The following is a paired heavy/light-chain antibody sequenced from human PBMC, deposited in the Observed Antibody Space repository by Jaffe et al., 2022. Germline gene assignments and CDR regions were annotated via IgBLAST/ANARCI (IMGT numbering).Heavy chain of an antibody. Sequence: EVQLVESGGGLVKPGGSLRLSCAASGFTFSSYSMNWVRQAPGKGLEWVSSISSSSSYIYYADSVKGRFTISRDNAKNSLYLQMNSLRAEDTAVYYCARDQIYDFWSGYYTHDAFDIWGQGTMVTVSS. CDR1: GFTFSSYS. D-gene: IGHD3-3*01. J-gene: IGHJ3*02. V-gene: IGHV3-21*01. CDR2: ISSSSSYI. CDR3: ARDQIYDFWSGYYTHDAFDI.
Light chain of an antibody. CDR3: CSYAGSSTFPPYV. CDR2: EGS. V-gene: IGLV2-23*03. Sequence: QSALTQPASVSGSPGQSITISCTGTSSDVGSYNLVSWYQQHPGKAPKLMIYEGSKRPSGVSNRFSGSKSGNTASLTISGLQAEDEADYYCCSYAGSSTFPPYVFGTGTKVTVL. CDR1: SSDVGSYNL. J-gene: IGLJ1*01.